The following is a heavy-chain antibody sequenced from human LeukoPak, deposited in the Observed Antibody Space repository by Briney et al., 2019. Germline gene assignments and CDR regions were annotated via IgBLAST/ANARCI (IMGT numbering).Heavy chain of an antibody. Sequence: KPGGSLRLSCAASGFTFSDYYMSWVRQAPGKGLEWVSYITRSSDDTNYADSVKGRFTISRDNAKNSLSLQMNSLIAEDTALYYCARHGSGMFDYWGQGTLVTVSS. CDR3: ARHGSGMFDY. V-gene: IGHV3-11*03. J-gene: IGHJ4*02. CDR1: GFTFSDYY. CDR2: ITRSSDDT. D-gene: IGHD3-10*01.